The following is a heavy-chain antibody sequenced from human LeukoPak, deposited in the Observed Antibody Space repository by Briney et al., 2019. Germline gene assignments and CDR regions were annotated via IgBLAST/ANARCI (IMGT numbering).Heavy chain of an antibody. CDR2: SLYDGTST. CDR3: PRGYDRAFDI. J-gene: IGHJ3*02. Sequence: PGGALRLSCSASGFTFSRYGMHWVRQAPGKGLECVAFSLYDGTSTDYADSVTGRFSVSRDNFENTASLPTNSARADDTAVYYCPRGYDRAFDIWGQGTMVTVSS. CDR1: GFTFSRYG. D-gene: IGHD2-2*01. V-gene: IGHV3-33*01.